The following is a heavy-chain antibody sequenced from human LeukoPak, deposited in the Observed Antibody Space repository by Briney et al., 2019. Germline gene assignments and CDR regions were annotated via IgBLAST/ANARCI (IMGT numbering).Heavy chain of an antibody. J-gene: IGHJ3*02. Sequence: SQTLSLTCTVSGGSISSGSYYWSWIRQPAGKGLEWIGRIYTSGSTNYDPPLKSRVTISVDTSKNQFSLKLSSVTAADTAVYYCARDTYSYGYNDAFDIWGQGTMVTVSS. CDR1: GGSISSGSYY. CDR3: ARDTYSYGYNDAFDI. CDR2: IYTSGST. V-gene: IGHV4-61*02. D-gene: IGHD5-18*01.